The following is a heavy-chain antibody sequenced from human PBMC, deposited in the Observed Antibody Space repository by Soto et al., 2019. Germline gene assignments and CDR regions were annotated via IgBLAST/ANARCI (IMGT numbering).Heavy chain of an antibody. CDR3: ARDPGYSYGYN. Sequence: RASVKVSCKASGYTFTRSGISWVRQAPGQGLEWMGWISTYNGDTNYAQTFQGRVTMTTDTSTSTVHMEVRSLRSDDTAVYYCARDPGYSYGYNWGQGTLVTVSS. CDR1: GYTFTRSG. V-gene: IGHV1-18*01. CDR2: ISTYNGDT. J-gene: IGHJ4*02. D-gene: IGHD5-18*01.